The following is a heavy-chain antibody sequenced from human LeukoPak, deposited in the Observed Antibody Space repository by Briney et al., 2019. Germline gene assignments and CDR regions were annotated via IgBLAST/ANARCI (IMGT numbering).Heavy chain of an antibody. D-gene: IGHD2-15*01. Sequence: SETLSLTCAVSGGSISSSNWWSWVRQPPGKGLEWIGEIYHSGSTNYNPSLKSRVTISVDTSKNQFSLKLSSVTAADTAVYYCAREAWPGGYYDYWGQGTLVTVSS. V-gene: IGHV4-4*02. CDR1: GGSISSSNW. CDR2: IYHSGST. CDR3: AREAWPGGYYDY. J-gene: IGHJ4*02.